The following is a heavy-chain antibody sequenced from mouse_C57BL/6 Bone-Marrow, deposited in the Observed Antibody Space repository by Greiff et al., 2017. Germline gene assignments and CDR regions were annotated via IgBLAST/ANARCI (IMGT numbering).Heavy chain of an antibody. V-gene: IGHV1-50*01. J-gene: IGHJ2*01. D-gene: IGHD2-4*01. CDR3: ARSDYDYDLYYFDY. CDR1: GYTFTSYW. CDR2: IDPSDSYT. Sequence: VQLQQSGAELVKPGASVKLSCKASGYTFTSYWMQWVKQRPGQGLEWIGEIDPSDSYTNCNQKFKGKATLTVDTSSSTAYMQLSSLTSEDSAVYYCARSDYDYDLYYFDYWGQGTTLTVSS.